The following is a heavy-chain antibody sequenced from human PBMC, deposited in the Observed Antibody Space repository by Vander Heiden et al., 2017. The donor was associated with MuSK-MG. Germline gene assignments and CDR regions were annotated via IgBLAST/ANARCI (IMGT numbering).Heavy chain of an antibody. J-gene: IGHJ4*02. V-gene: IGHV4-4*02. Sequence: QPQLQESRPELVKPLGTLSLTCAVSGGSISSSNWWGGVRQPPGKGLEWIGEIYHSGSTNYNPSLKSRVTISVDKSKNQFTLKLRPVTAADTAVYYCASPSRGDARFDYWGQGTLVTDSS. CDR3: ASPSRGDARFDY. D-gene: IGHD2-21*02. CDR1: GGSISSSNW. CDR2: IYHSGST.